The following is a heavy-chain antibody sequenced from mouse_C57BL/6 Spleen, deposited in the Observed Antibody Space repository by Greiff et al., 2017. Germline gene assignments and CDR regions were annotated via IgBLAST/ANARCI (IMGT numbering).Heavy chain of an antibody. CDR2: LYPGDGDT. D-gene: IGHD4-1*01. Sequence: QVQLQQSGPELVKPGASVKISCKASGYAFSSSWMNWVKQRPGKGLEWIGRLYPGDGDTNYNGKFKGKATLTADKSSSTAYMQLSSLTSEDSAVYFCAGETGNFDYWGQGTTLTVSS. J-gene: IGHJ2*01. V-gene: IGHV1-82*01. CDR3: AGETGNFDY. CDR1: GYAFSSSW.